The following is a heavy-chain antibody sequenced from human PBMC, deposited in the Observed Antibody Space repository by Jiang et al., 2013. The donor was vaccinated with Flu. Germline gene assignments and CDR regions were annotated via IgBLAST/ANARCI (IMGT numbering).Heavy chain of an antibody. Sequence: NWVRQATGQGLEWMGWMNPNSGNTGYAQKFQGRVTMTRNTSISTAYMELSSLRSEDTAVYYCARGGGRDSYYFDYWGQGTLVTVSS. CDR2: MNPNSGNT. J-gene: IGHJ4*02. D-gene: IGHD6-6*01. V-gene: IGHV1-8*01. CDR3: ARGGGRDSYYFDY.